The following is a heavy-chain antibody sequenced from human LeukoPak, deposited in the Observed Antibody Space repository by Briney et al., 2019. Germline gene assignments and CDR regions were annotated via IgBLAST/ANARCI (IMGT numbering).Heavy chain of an antibody. D-gene: IGHD4-17*01. CDR1: GFTFGTSA. CDR3: AKSERFYGDYGFDY. V-gene: IGHV3-23*01. Sequence: GGSLRLSCGASGFTFGTSAMSWVRQAPGKGLQWVSTISGSSESIFYAGSVKGRFTSSRDNSKSTLFLQMNSLRAEDTAVYYCAKSERFYGDYGFDYWGQGALVTVSS. CDR2: ISGSSESI. J-gene: IGHJ4*02.